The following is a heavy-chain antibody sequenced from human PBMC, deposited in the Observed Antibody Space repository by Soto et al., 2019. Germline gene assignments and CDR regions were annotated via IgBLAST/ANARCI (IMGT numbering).Heavy chain of an antibody. J-gene: IGHJ4*02. CDR2: ISGSVGST. Sequence: LGLSCAASGFTFSDHGMHWVRQAPGKGLEWVSSISGSVGSTFYADSVKGRFTISRDNSMNTLYLQMNSLRAEDTAVYYCAKDRTIASRNFDSWGQGALVTVSS. CDR1: GFTFSDHG. D-gene: IGHD6-6*01. V-gene: IGHV3-23*01. CDR3: AKDRTIASRNFDS.